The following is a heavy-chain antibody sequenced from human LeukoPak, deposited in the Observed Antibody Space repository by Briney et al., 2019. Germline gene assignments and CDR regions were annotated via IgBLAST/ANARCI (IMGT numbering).Heavy chain of an antibody. CDR3: ARGSGSGYDYDY. J-gene: IGHJ4*02. CDR1: RFTFNSYS. CDR2: ISSSSSYI. Sequence: GGSLRLSCAASRFTFNSYSMNWVRQSPGRGLEWVSSISSSSSYIYYPDSVKGRFTNSRDNAKNSLYLQMNSLRAEDTAVYYCARGSGSGYDYDYWGQGTLVTVSS. D-gene: IGHD5-12*01. V-gene: IGHV3-21*01.